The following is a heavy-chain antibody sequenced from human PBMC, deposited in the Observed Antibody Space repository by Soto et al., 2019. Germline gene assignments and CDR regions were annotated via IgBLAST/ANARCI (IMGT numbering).Heavy chain of an antibody. CDR3: AREDYSNFDY. CDR1: GFTFSSYS. CDR2: ISSSSSYI. Sequence: PGGSLRLSCAASGFTFSSYSMNWVRQAPGKGLEWVSSISSSSSYIYSADSVRGRFTISRDNTKNSLYLQMNGLRAEDTAVYYCAREDYSNFDYWGQGTLVTVSS. D-gene: IGHD4-4*01. V-gene: IGHV3-21*01. J-gene: IGHJ4*02.